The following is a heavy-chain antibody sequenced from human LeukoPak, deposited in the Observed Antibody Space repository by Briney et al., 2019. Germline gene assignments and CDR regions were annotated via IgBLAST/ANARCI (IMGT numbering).Heavy chain of an antibody. D-gene: IGHD3-22*01. Sequence: SETLSLTCTVSGGSISSYYWSWIRQPPGKGLEWIGYIYYSGSTNYNPSLKGRVTISVDTSKNQFSLKLSSVTAADTAVYYCARVARPYYYDSGGTPRGAFDIWGQGTMVTVSS. CDR1: GGSISSYY. CDR2: IYYSGST. CDR3: ARVARPYYYDSGGTPRGAFDI. V-gene: IGHV4-59*01. J-gene: IGHJ3*02.